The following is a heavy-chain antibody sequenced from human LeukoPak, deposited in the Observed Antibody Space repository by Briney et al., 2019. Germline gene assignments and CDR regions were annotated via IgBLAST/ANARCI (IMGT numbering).Heavy chain of an antibody. V-gene: IGHV3-74*01. Sequence: GGSLRLSCAASGFTFSSYWMHWVRQAPGKGLVWVSRINSDGSSTSYADSVKGRFTISRHNSKNTLYLQMNSLRAEDTAVYYCATQSPGYCSSTSCHQNYYYYYGMDVWGQGTTVTVSS. J-gene: IGHJ6*02. D-gene: IGHD2-2*01. CDR3: ATQSPGYCSSTSCHQNYYYYYGMDV. CDR2: INSDGSST. CDR1: GFTFSSYW.